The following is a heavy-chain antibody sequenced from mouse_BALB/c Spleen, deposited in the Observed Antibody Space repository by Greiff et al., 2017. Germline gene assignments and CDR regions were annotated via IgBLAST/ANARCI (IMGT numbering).Heavy chain of an antibody. CDR3: ARDDLDYAMDY. Sequence: EVKLMESGGGLVQPGGSLRLSCATSGFTFTDYYMSWVRQPPGKALEWLGFIRNKANGYTTEYSASVKGRFTISRDNSQSILYLQMNTLRAEDSATYYCARDDLDYAMDYWGQGTSVTVSP. CDR1: GFTFTDYY. CDR2: IRNKANGYTT. V-gene: IGHV7-3*02. J-gene: IGHJ4*01.